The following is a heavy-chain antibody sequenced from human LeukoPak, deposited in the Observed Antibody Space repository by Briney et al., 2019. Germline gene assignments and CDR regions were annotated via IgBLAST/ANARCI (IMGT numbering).Heavy chain of an antibody. CDR1: GGSISSYY. Sequence: SETLSLTCTVSGGSISSYYWSWIRQPPGKGLEWIGYIYYSGSTNYNPSLKSRVTISVDTSKNQFSLKLSSVTAADTAVYYCARAQGYCSGGSCYTRAEYFQHWGQGTPVTVSS. D-gene: IGHD2-15*01. CDR3: ARAQGYCSGGSCYTRAEYFQH. J-gene: IGHJ1*01. V-gene: IGHV4-59*01. CDR2: IYYSGST.